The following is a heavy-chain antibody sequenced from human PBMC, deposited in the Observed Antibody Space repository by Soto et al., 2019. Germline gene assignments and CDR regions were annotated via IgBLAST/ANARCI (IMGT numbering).Heavy chain of an antibody. CDR3: ARGEGYDFWSGYSHPYYYYMDV. CDR1: GFTFSSYA. CDR2: ISSNGGST. V-gene: IGHV3-64*01. Sequence: GRSLRLSCAASGFTFSSYARHWVSKAQGKGLEYVSSISSNGGSTYYANSVKGRFTISRDNSKNTLYLQMGSLRAEDMAVYYCARGEGYDFWSGYSHPYYYYMDVWRKGTTVTVSS. D-gene: IGHD3-3*01. J-gene: IGHJ6*03.